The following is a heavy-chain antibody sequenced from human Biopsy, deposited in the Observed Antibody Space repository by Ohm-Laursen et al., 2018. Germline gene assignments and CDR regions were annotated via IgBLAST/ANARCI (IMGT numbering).Heavy chain of an antibody. V-gene: IGHV4-59*12. J-gene: IGHJ6*02. Sequence: SETLSFTCTVSGGSMSGDYWSWIRQSPRKGLEWIGHISDRGTTNSNPSLRGRITISVDTSKNQFSLKVRSVTAADTAVYYCVRGVDYYDPYHYYALDVWGQGTTVTVSS. D-gene: IGHD3-22*01. CDR2: ISDRGTT. CDR1: GGSMSGDY. CDR3: VRGVDYYDPYHYYALDV.